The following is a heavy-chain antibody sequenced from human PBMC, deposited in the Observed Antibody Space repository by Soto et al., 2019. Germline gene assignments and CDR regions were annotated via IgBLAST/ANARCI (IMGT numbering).Heavy chain of an antibody. CDR3: AKLAGYCSGNSCHGDYAMDV. Sequence: SETLSLTCSVSGGSISCKSYSWGWIRQPPGKGLEWIGTFYYSENTYYNPSLKSRVTISVDTSKNQFSLKLSSVTAADTAVYYCAKLAGYCSGNSCHGDYAMDVWGQGTTVTVSS. D-gene: IGHD2-2*01. V-gene: IGHV4-39*01. CDR2: FYYSENT. J-gene: IGHJ6*02. CDR1: GGSISCKSYS.